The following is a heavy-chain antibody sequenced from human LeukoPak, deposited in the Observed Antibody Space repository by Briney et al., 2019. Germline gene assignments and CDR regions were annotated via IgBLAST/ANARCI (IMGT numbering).Heavy chain of an antibody. V-gene: IGHV1-2*02. Sequence: ASVKVSCKASGGTFSSYAISWVRQAPGQGLEWMGWINPNSGGTNYAQKFQGRVTMTRDTSISTAYMELSRLRSDDTAVYYCARDPYSGSYADYWGQGTLVTVSS. CDR1: GGTFSSYA. CDR2: INPNSGGT. J-gene: IGHJ4*02. CDR3: ARDPYSGSYADY. D-gene: IGHD1-26*01.